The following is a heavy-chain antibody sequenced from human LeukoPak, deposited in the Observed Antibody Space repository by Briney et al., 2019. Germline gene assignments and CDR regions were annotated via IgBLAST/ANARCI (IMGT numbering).Heavy chain of an antibody. Sequence: PLASVKVSCKASGYTFTSYHMHWVRQAPGQGLEWMGIINPSGGSTSYAQKFQGRVTMTRDMSTSTVYMELSSLRSEDTAVYYCARDELGSGWYGGYFDYWGQGTLVTVSS. CDR2: INPSGGST. D-gene: IGHD6-19*01. V-gene: IGHV1-46*01. CDR3: ARDELGSGWYGGYFDY. CDR1: GYTFTSYH. J-gene: IGHJ4*02.